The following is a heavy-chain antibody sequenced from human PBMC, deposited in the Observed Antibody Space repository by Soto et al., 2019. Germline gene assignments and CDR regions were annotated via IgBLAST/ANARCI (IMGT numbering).Heavy chain of an antibody. CDR3: ARGPEIAAAGTSYFDY. CDR2: INHSGST. CDR1: GGSFSGYY. D-gene: IGHD6-13*01. V-gene: IGHV4-34*01. J-gene: IGHJ4*02. Sequence: QVQLQQWGAGLLKPSETLSLTCAVYGGSFSGYYWSWIRQPPGKGLEWIGEINHSGSTNYNPSLKSRVTISVDTSKNQFSLKLSSVTAADTAVYYCARGPEIAAAGTSYFDYWGQGTLVTVSS.